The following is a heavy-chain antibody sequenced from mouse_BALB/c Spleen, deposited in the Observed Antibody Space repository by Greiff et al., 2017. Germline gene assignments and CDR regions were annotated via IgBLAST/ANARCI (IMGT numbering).Heavy chain of an antibody. CDR3: ASYGNYEDY. J-gene: IGHJ2*01. Sequence: EVKLQESGPGLVKPSQSLSLTCTVTGYSITSDYAWYWIRQFPGNILEWMGYISYSGSTSYNPSLKSRISITRDTSKNQFFLQLNSVTTEDTATYDCASYGNYEDYWGQGTTLTVSS. CDR1: GYSITSDYA. CDR2: ISYSGST. D-gene: IGHD2-1*01. V-gene: IGHV3-2*02.